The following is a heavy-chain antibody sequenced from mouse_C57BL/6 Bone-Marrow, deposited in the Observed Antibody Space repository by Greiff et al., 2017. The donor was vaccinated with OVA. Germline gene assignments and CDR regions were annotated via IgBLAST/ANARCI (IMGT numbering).Heavy chain of an antibody. Sequence: VKLMESGAELVKPGASVKLSCKASGYTFTEYTIHWVKQRSGQGLEWIGWFYPGSGSIKYNEKFKDKATLTADKSSSTVYMELSRLTSEDSAVYFCARHEGGPNYFDYWGQGTTLTVSS. CDR1: GYTFTEYT. V-gene: IGHV1-62-2*01. CDR2: FYPGSGSI. CDR3: ARHEGGPNYFDY. J-gene: IGHJ2*01.